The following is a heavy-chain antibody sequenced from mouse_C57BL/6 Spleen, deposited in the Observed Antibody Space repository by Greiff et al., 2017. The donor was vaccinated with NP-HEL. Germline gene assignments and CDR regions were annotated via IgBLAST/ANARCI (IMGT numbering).Heavy chain of an antibody. CDR3: ARGDPYYYGSSDYYAMDY. CDR1: GYAFSSYW. D-gene: IGHD1-1*01. J-gene: IGHJ4*01. Sequence: QVKLMESGAELVKPGASVKISCKASGYAFSSYWMNWVKQRPGKGLEWIGQIYPGDGDTNYNGKFKGKATLTADKSSSTAYMQLSSLTSEDSAVYFCARGDPYYYGSSDYYAMDYWGQGTSVTVSS. V-gene: IGHV1-80*01. CDR2: IYPGDGDT.